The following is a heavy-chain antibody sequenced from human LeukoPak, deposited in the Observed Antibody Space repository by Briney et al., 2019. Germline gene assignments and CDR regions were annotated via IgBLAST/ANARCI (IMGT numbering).Heavy chain of an antibody. CDR3: AKDQRALYAFDI. Sequence: GGSLRLSCAASGFTFSSYGMHWVRQAPGKGLEWVAFIRYDGSNKYYADSVKGRFTISRDNSKNTLYLQMNSLRAEDTAVYYCAKDQRALYAFDIWGQGTMVTVSS. J-gene: IGHJ3*02. CDR2: IRYDGSNK. CDR1: GFTFSSYG. V-gene: IGHV3-30*02.